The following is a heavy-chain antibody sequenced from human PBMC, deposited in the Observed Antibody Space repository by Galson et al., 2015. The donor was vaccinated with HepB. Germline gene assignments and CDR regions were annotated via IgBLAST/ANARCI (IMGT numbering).Heavy chain of an antibody. CDR1: GYNFNSYW. Sequence: QSGAEVKKPGESLKISCQGSGYNFNSYWIGWVRQMPGKGLEWMGVIYPGDSDSRYSPSFQGQVTISADKSISTAYLQWSSLKASDTAMYYCARQGGYSSGWPNPRRIDYWGQGTLVTVSS. CDR3: ARQGGYSSGWPNPRRIDY. J-gene: IGHJ4*02. CDR2: IYPGDSDS. D-gene: IGHD6-19*01. V-gene: IGHV5-51*01.